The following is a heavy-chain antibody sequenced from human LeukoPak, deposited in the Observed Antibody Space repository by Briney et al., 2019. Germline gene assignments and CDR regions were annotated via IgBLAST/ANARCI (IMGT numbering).Heavy chain of an antibody. CDR2: ISGSGGST. Sequence: GGPLRLSCAASGFTFSSYAMSWVRQAPGKGLEWVSAISGSGGSTYYADSVKGRFTISRDNSKNTLYLQMNSLRAEDTAVYYCAKDPRPGPFGDSTEADYWGQGTLVTVSS. CDR3: AKDPRPGPFGDSTEADY. J-gene: IGHJ4*02. CDR1: GFTFSSYA. V-gene: IGHV3-23*01. D-gene: IGHD3-22*01.